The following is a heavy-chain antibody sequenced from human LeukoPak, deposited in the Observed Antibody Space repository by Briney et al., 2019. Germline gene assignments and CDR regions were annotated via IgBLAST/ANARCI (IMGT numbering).Heavy chain of an antibody. CDR2: IYYSRGT. D-gene: IGHD2-15*01. J-gene: IGHJ5*02. Sequence: PSETLSLTCTVSSDSISNSAYHWGWIRQPPGRGLEWIGSIYYSRGTYYNPSLKSRVTISVDTSKNQFSLKLSSVTAADTAVYYCARGSCSGGSCYWFDPWGQGTLVTVSS. V-gene: IGHV4-39*07. CDR3: ARGSCSGGSCYWFDP. CDR1: SDSISNSAYH.